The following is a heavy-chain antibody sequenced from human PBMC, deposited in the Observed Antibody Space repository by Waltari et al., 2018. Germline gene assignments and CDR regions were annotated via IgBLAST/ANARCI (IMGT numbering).Heavy chain of an antibody. CDR1: GGSFSGYY. CDR3: ARCVVAAQEGYFQH. V-gene: IGHV4-34*01. Sequence: QVQLQQWGAGLLKPSETLSLTCAVYGGSFSGYYWSWIRQPPGKGLEWIGEINHSASTNYNPSLKSRVTISVDTSKNQFSLKLSSVTAADTAVYYCARCVVAAQEGYFQHWGQGTLVTVSS. D-gene: IGHD2-15*01. CDR2: INHSAST. J-gene: IGHJ1*01.